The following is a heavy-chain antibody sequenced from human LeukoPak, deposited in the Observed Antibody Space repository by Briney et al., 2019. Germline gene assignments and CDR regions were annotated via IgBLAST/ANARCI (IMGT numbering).Heavy chain of an antibody. CDR3: AKFGESGYGGVDY. CDR1: GFAFSRYG. Sequence: GGSLRLSCAASGFAFSRYGMHWVRQAPGKGLEWVAVISYDGSNKYYADSVKGRFTISRDNSKNTLYLQTNSLRADDTAVYYCAKFGESGYGGVDYWGQGTLVTVSS. D-gene: IGHD5-12*01. V-gene: IGHV3-30*18. CDR2: ISYDGSNK. J-gene: IGHJ4*02.